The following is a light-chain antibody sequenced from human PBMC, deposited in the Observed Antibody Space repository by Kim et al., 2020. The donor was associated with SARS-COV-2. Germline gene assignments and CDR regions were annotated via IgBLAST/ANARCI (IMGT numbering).Light chain of an antibody. CDR2: AAS. Sequence: DIQMTQSPSSVSASVGDRFTITCRASHVITDWLAWYQQIPGKAPKLLIYAASTLQSGVPSRFSGSGSGTEFSLTISSLQPEDFATYFCQQANKFPWTFGQGTKVDIK. CDR3: QQANKFPWT. J-gene: IGKJ1*01. V-gene: IGKV1-12*01. CDR1: HVITDW.